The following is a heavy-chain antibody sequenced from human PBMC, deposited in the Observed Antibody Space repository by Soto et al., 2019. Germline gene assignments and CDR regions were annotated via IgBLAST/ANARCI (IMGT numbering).Heavy chain of an antibody. CDR1: GFTFSDYG. J-gene: IGHJ4*02. CDR3: ARDPSHGSGSYLDY. D-gene: IGHD3-10*01. V-gene: IGHV3-33*01. Sequence: QVQLVESGGGVVQPGRSLRLSCAASGFTFSDYGMHWVRQAPGKGLEWVAVIWFDGSNKYYADSVKGRFTLSRDNSKKTLYLQMNGLRAEDTAVFYCARDPSHGSGSYLDYWGQGTLVTVSS. CDR2: IWFDGSNK.